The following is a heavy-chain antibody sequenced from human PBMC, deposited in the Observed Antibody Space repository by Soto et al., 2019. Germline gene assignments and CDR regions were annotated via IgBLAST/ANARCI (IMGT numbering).Heavy chain of an antibody. V-gene: IGHV3-74*03. Sequence: EVQLVESGGDLVQPGGSLRLSCAASGFTFSSYWMHWVRQAPGKGLVWVSRISTDGSNTEYADSVRGRYTISRDNTENTLYLQMNSLRAEDTAVYYCARDQRSVRYGVDAWGLGTTVTVSS. CDR2: ISTDGSNT. D-gene: IGHD2-15*01. CDR3: ARDQRSVRYGVDA. CDR1: GFTFSSYW. J-gene: IGHJ6*02.